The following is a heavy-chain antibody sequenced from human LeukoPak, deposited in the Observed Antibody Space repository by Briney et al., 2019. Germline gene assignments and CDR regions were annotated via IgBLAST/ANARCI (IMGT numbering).Heavy chain of an antibody. Sequence: NSGGSLRLSCAASGFTFSTYSMNWVRQAPGKGLEWVSSISGSSIYIYYADSVKGRFTISRDNAENSLYLQMNSLRAEDTAVYYCANYAGKHNFDDWGQGTLVTVSS. J-gene: IGHJ4*02. V-gene: IGHV3-21*01. CDR3: ANYAGKHNFDD. CDR2: ISGSSIYI. D-gene: IGHD4-23*01. CDR1: GFTFSTYS.